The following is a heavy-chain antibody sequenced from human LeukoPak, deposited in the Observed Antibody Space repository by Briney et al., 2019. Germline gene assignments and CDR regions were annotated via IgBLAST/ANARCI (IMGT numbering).Heavy chain of an antibody. CDR3: AAEIYGGNSDCCTFDF. D-gene: IGHD4-23*01. CDR1: GYTFTSYY. V-gene: IGHV1-46*01. Sequence: ASVKVSCKASGYTFTSYYMHWVRQAPGQGLEWMGIINPSGGNTNCAQRFQDRVTITRDMSTSTAYMELSSLRSEDTAVYYCAAEIYGGNSDCCTFDFWGPGTPVTVSS. CDR2: INPSGGNT. J-gene: IGHJ3*01.